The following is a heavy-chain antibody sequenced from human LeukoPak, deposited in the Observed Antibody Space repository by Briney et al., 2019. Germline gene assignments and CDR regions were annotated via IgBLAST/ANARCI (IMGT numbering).Heavy chain of an antibody. CDR3: ANENYYGSGSYPDY. Sequence: GGSLRLSCAASGFTFSSYGIHWVRQAPGKGLEWVALISYDGSNKYYADSVKGRFTISRDNSKNALYLQMNSLRAEDTAVYYCANENYYGSGSYPDYWGQGTLVTVSS. V-gene: IGHV3-30*18. J-gene: IGHJ4*02. D-gene: IGHD3-10*01. CDR2: ISYDGSNK. CDR1: GFTFSSYG.